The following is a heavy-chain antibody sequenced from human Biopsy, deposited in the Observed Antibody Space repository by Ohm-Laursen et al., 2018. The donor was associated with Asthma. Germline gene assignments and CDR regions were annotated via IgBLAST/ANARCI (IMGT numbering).Heavy chain of an antibody. J-gene: IGHJ4*02. CDR2: ISSSSSTI. CDR1: GFTFSSYS. Sequence: SLRLSCAASGFTFSSYSMNWVRQAPGKGLEWVSYISSSSSTIYYADSMKGRFTISRDNAKNSLYLRMNSLRDEDTAVYYCARPRWGPYGYWGQGTLVTVSS. D-gene: IGHD4-17*01. CDR3: ARPRWGPYGY. V-gene: IGHV3-48*02.